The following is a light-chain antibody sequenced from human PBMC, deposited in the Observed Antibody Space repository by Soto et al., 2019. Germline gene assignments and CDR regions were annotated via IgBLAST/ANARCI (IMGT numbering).Light chain of an antibody. Sequence: AIRITPSPSSLSASPGARLTITCRSSQGVISYLAGYQQKPGXARXLXXXAASTLQRGVPSRFSGSGSGTDFTLTISCLQSEDFATHYCQQYYSYPLTFGGGTKVDIK. CDR1: QGVISY. CDR2: AAS. J-gene: IGKJ4*01. CDR3: QQYYSYPLT. V-gene: IGKV1-8*01.